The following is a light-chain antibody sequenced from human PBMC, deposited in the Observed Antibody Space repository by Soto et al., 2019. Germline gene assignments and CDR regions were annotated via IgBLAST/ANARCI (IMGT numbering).Light chain of an antibody. J-gene: IGLJ1*01. V-gene: IGLV1-51*02. CDR2: ESS. CDR1: SSNIGNNY. CDR3: GAWDNSLSGYV. Sequence: QSVLTQPPSVSAAPGQKVTISCSGSSSNIGNNYVSWYQQLPGTAPKLLIYESSRRPLGIPDRFSGSKSGTSATLGITGLQTGDEADYYRGAWDNSLSGYVFGTGTKVTVL.